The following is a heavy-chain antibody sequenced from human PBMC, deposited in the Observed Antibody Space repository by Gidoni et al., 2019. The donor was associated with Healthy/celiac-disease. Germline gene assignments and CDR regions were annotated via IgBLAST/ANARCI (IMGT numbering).Heavy chain of an antibody. CDR2: IGYDGSNK. J-gene: IGHJ6*02. D-gene: IGHD3-10*01. CDR1: GFPSISYV. V-gene: IGHV3-33*01. Sequence: QVQLVASGGGVVQPGGSLSLSCDAPGFPSISYVMHWVRQAPGKGLEWVAGIGYDGSNKYYADSVNGRFTSSRDNSKNTLYLQMNRLRAEDTAVYYCARDSRFYYYGSGSSYGMDVWGQGTTVTVSS. CDR3: ARDSRFYYYGSGSSYGMDV.